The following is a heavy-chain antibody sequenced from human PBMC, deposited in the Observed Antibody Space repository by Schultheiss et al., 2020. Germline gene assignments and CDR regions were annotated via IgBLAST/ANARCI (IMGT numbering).Heavy chain of an antibody. V-gene: IGHV1-69*13. D-gene: IGHD1-26*01. CDR1: GYTFTGYY. Sequence: SVKVSCKASGYTFTGYYMHWVRQAPGQGLEWMGGIIPIFGTANYAQKFQGRVTITADESTSTAYMELSSLRSEDTAVYYCASTWGRRSPTPIHYWGQGTLVTVSS. CDR2: IIPIFGTA. J-gene: IGHJ4*02. CDR3: ASTWGRRSPTPIHY.